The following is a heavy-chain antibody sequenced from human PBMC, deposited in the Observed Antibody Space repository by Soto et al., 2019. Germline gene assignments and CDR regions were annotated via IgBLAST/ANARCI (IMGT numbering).Heavy chain of an antibody. D-gene: IGHD1-26*01. V-gene: IGHV3-48*03. CDR2: ISTGSSTI. J-gene: IGHJ6*02. CDR3: ARVRAGAANGYDGMDV. CDR1: GFTLSDYE. Sequence: DVQLVESGGGLVQSGGSLRLSCRASGFTLSDYEMHWVRQAPGKGLEWVSYISTGSSTIYYADSVKGRFTISRDNANKSLFRDMNSLRPEDTAVYYCARVRAGAANGYDGMDVWGQGTTVTVSS.